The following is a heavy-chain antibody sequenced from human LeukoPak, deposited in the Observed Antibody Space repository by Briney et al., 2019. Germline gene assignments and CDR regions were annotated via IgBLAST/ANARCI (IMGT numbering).Heavy chain of an antibody. CDR2: ISTDASST. Sequence: PGGSLRLSCAGSGFTFSSYWMHWVRQAPGKGLEWVSRISTDASSTTYADSVKGRFTISRDNAKGTLYLQMSSLRAEDTAVYYCTGHHQAYSRTYWGQGTLVTVSS. CDR3: TGHHQAYSRTY. J-gene: IGHJ4*02. V-gene: IGHV3-74*01. CDR1: GFTFSSYW. D-gene: IGHD4-11*01.